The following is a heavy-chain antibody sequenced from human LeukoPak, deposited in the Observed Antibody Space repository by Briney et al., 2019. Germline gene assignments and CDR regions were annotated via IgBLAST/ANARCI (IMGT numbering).Heavy chain of an antibody. J-gene: IGHJ4*02. CDR1: GFTFSSYS. Sequence: GGSLRLSCAASGFTFSSYSMNWVRQGPGKGLEWVSSISSSSSYIYYADSVKGRFTISRDNPKNSLYLQMNSLRAEDTALYYCARDLATVKTGPDYWGQGTLVSVSS. CDR2: ISSSSSYI. CDR3: ARDLATVKTGPDY. V-gene: IGHV3-21*01. D-gene: IGHD4-11*01.